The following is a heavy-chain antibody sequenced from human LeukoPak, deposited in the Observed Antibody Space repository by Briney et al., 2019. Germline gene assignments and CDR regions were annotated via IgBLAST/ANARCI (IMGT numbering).Heavy chain of an antibody. CDR1: GGSLSSFY. Sequence: SETLSLTCTVAGGSLSSFYLSWIRQPQGKRLEWIGYVYYSGHSNINPSLKSRVTTAVDTSKNQFSLRLSSVTAADTAIYYCARHAFGSSWSNFDYWGQGILVTVSS. J-gene: IGHJ4*02. CDR3: ARHAFGSSWSNFDY. CDR2: VYYSGHS. V-gene: IGHV4-59*08. D-gene: IGHD6-13*01.